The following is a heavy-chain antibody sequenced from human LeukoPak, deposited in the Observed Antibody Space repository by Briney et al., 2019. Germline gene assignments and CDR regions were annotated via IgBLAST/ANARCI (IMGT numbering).Heavy chain of an antibody. CDR3: ASIARGNNYYYYYYMDV. J-gene: IGHJ6*03. Sequence: SETLSLTCAVYGGSFSGYYWSWIRQPPGKGLEWIGEINHSGSTNYNPSLKSRVTISVDTSKNQFSLKLSSVTAADTAVYYCASIARGNNYYYYYYMDVWGKGTTVTVSS. D-gene: IGHD6-6*01. V-gene: IGHV4-34*01. CDR2: INHSGST. CDR1: GGSFSGYY.